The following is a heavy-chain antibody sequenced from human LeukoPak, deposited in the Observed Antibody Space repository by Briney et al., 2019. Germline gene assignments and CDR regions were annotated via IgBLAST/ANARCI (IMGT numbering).Heavy chain of an antibody. CDR2: IRQDGSEK. CDR3: ARDDFWSGYYYYYYGMDV. J-gene: IGHJ6*02. CDR1: GYPFSKYW. Sequence: GGSLRLSCVASGYPFSKYWMSWVRQAPGKGLEWVANIRQDGSEKYYVDSVKGRFTISRDNAKNSLYLQMNSLRAEDTAVYYCARDDFWSGYYYYYYGMDVWGQGTTVTVSS. D-gene: IGHD3-3*01. V-gene: IGHV3-7*03.